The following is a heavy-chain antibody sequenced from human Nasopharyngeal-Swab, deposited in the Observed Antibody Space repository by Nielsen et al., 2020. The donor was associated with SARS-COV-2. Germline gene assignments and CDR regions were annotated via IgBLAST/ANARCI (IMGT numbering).Heavy chain of an antibody. CDR3: TRESSDFWSGYYPDFDY. J-gene: IGHJ4*02. CDR2: IRSKAYGGTT. D-gene: IGHD3-3*01. Sequence: GESLKISCTASGFTFGDYAMSWVRQAPGKGLEWVGFIRSKAYGGTTEYSASVKGRFTISRDDSKSIAYLHMNSLKTEDTAVYYCTRESSDFWSGYYPDFDYWGQGTLVTVSS. CDR1: GFTFGDYA. V-gene: IGHV3-49*04.